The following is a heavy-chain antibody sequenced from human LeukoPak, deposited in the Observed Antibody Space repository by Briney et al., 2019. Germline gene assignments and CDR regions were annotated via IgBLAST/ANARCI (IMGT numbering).Heavy chain of an antibody. J-gene: IGHJ5*02. Sequence: PSETLSLTCTVSGGSISSSGYYWGWIRQPPGKGLEWIGSISSGGSTHYIPSLKSRVTISVDTPKNQFSLKLSSVTAADTAVYYCARETPERIQLWGGTTRSNWFDPWGQGTLVTVSS. V-gene: IGHV4-39*07. CDR2: ISSGGST. CDR1: GGSISSSGYY. CDR3: ARETPERIQLWGGTTRSNWFDP. D-gene: IGHD5-18*01.